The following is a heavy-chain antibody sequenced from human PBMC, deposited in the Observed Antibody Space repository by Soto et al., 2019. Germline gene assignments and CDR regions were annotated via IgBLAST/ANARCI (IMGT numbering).Heavy chain of an antibody. Sequence: QVQLLQSGSEVMEPGSSVWVSCKAFGDTFNNHLIAWVRQAPGQGLEWMGGIVPMYGTPHFAQKFQGRVSITAEESKSTVYMELNGLGRDDTDTFYCARCMQLDYLHGLDVWGQGTTVTVSS. CDR3: ARCMQLDYLHGLDV. D-gene: IGHD4-17*01. J-gene: IGHJ6*02. CDR1: GDTFNNHL. V-gene: IGHV1-69*01. CDR2: IVPMYGTP.